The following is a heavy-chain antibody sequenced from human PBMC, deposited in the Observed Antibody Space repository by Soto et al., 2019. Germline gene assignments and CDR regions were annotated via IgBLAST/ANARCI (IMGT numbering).Heavy chain of an antibody. CDR2: IIPIFGTA. D-gene: IGHD6-13*01. J-gene: IGHJ6*02. CDR3: ARDDTRIAVAGTYYYYGMDV. Sequence: SVNVSCKASGGTFRSYAISWVRQAPGQGLEWMGGIIPIFGTANYAQKFQGRVTITADESTSTAYMELSSLRSEDTAVYYCARDDTRIAVAGTYYYYGMDVWGQGTTVTVSS. CDR1: GGTFRSYA. V-gene: IGHV1-69*13.